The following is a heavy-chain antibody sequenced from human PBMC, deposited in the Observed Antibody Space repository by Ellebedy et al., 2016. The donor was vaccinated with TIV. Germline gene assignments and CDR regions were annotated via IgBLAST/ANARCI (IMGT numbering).Heavy chain of an antibody. CDR2: MTGITGVT. CDR3: AREPPKFFYDSSGYQ. D-gene: IGHD3-22*01. J-gene: IGHJ4*02. Sequence: PGGSLRLSCAASGFTFSNAWMSWVRQAPGKGLEYVSYMTGITGVTNYADSVRGRFTISRDNAKNSVYLQMDSLRVEDTATYFCAREPPKFFYDSSGYQWGQGALVTVSS. V-gene: IGHV3-11*06. CDR1: GFTFSNAW.